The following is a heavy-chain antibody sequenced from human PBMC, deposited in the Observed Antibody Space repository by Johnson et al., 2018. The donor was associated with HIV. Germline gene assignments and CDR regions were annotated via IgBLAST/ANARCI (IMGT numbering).Heavy chain of an antibody. Sequence: QVQLVESGGGLVQPGGSLRLSCAASGFTFSGYGMHWVRQAPGKGLEWVAFIRYDGSNKSYAASVKGPFTISGDNAENSLSLQMNSLRAEDPAVYYCAGCPSRLRQSDFWGQGTMVTV. D-gene: IGHD3-16*01. CDR3: AGCPSRLRQSDF. J-gene: IGHJ3*01. CDR2: IRYDGSNK. V-gene: IGHV3-30*02. CDR1: GFTFSGYG.